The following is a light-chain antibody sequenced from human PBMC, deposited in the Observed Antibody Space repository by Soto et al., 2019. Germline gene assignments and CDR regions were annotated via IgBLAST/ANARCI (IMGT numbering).Light chain of an antibody. V-gene: IGLV2-14*01. J-gene: IGLJ1*01. CDR1: NSDIGGYDI. CDR2: DVS. CDR3: TSYATGGTHV. Sequence: QSALTQPASVSGSPGQPITLSCTGTNSDIGGYDIVSWYQQHPGKAPKLMIYDVSIRPSGVSHRFSGSKSANTASLTISGLQPEDEADYYCTSYATGGTHVFGTGTKLTVL.